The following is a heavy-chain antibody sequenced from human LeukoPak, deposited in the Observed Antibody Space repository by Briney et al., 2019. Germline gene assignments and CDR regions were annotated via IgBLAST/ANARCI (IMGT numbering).Heavy chain of an antibody. CDR1: GFTFSTYS. J-gene: IGHJ4*02. CDR2: ISGGSEYI. Sequence: GGSLRLSCAASGFTFSTYSMNWVRQTPGKGPEWVSSISGGSEYIYYTGSVKGRFTISRDNAKNSLYLQMSSLRADDTAVYYCASGIYYASVHTWSPVWGQGTLVTVS. V-gene: IGHV3-21*01. CDR3: ASGIYYASVHTWSPV. D-gene: IGHD3-10*01.